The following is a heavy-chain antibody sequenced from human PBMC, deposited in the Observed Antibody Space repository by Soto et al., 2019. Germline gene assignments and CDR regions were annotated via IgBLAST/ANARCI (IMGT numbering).Heavy chain of an antibody. Sequence: VQLLESGGGLVQPGGSLRLSCAASGFTFSSYAMTWVRQAPGKGLQWVSAISGSGGSTYYADSVKGRFTISRDNSENTLYLEMNSLRAEDTAVYYCAKDSALRVKEPWGQGTLVSVSS. CDR1: GFTFSSYA. CDR2: ISGSGGST. V-gene: IGHV3-23*01. D-gene: IGHD2-21*01. CDR3: AKDSALRVKEP. J-gene: IGHJ5*02.